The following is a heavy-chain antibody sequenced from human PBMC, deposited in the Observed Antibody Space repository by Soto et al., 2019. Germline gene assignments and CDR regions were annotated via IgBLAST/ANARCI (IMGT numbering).Heavy chain of an antibody. CDR2: IYYSGST. V-gene: IGHV4-61*01. D-gene: IGHD2-2*01. CDR3: ARGDCSSTSCYDY. Sequence: SEALSVTCTVSVGSVSIGSYYWRWIRQPPGKGLEWIGYIYYSGSTNYNPSLKSRVTISVDTSKNQFSLKLSSVTAADTAVYYCARGDCSSTSCYDYWGQGTLVTVSS. CDR1: VGSVSIGSYY. J-gene: IGHJ4*02.